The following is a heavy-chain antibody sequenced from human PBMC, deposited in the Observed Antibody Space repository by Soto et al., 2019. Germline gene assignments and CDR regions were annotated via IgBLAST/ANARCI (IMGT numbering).Heavy chain of an antibody. CDR3: ARGPMGIGSGSYYKDY. D-gene: IGHD3-10*01. Sequence: SETLSLTCAVYGGSFSGYYWSWIRQPPGKGLEWIGEINHSGSTNYNPSLKSRVTISVDTSKNQFSLKLSSVTAADTAVYYCARGPMGIGSGSYYKDYWGQGTPVTVSS. CDR1: GGSFSGYY. V-gene: IGHV4-34*01. CDR2: INHSGST. J-gene: IGHJ4*02.